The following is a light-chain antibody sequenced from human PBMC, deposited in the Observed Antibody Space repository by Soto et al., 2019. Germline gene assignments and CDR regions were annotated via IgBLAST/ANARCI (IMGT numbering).Light chain of an antibody. CDR2: DAS. V-gene: IGKV3-11*01. Sequence: EIVLTQSPATLSLSPGERATLSCRASQSISSYLAWYQQKPGQAPRLLIYDASNRATGIAARFSGSGSGTDFSLIISSLEPEDAAVYYCQQRSNWITFGQGTRLE. J-gene: IGKJ5*01. CDR3: QQRSNWIT. CDR1: QSISSY.